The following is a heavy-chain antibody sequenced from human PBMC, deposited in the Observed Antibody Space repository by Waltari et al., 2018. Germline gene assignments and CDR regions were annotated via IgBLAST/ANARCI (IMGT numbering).Heavy chain of an antibody. CDR2: VLPDGGKK. CDR1: GFTFSSYG. CDR3: ARVAVPGTFFFDY. D-gene: IGHD6-19*01. Sequence: QVQLVESGGGVVQPGRSLRLSCAASGFTFSSYGMHWLRQAPGKGLGGVALVLPDGGKKYYEDSVKGRFTISRDNSNNMLSLQMSSLRAEDTAVYYCARVAVPGTFFFDYWGQGTLVTVSS. V-gene: IGHV3-33*01. J-gene: IGHJ4*02.